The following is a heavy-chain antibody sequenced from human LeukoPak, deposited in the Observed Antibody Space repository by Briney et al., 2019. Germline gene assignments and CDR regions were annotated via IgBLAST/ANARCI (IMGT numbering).Heavy chain of an antibody. D-gene: IGHD2/OR15-2a*01. CDR1: GFTFGDYA. J-gene: IGHJ4*02. CDR3: IRGGYYMVYDY. V-gene: IGHV3-49*03. Sequence: GGSLRLSCTASGFTFGDYAVNWSRQAPGKGLEWVGLIASKVHGGTTEYAASVKGRFTISRDDSKSIAYLQMNSLVTEDTAVYYCIRGGYYMVYDYWGQGTLVTVSS. CDR2: IASKVHGGTT.